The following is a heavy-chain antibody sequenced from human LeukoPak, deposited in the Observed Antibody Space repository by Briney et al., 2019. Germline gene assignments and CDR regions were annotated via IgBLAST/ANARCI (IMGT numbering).Heavy chain of an antibody. Sequence: GGSVRLSCAASGFTFSAVWMTWVRQAPGKGLEWVGRIKSKSDGGTTDYAAPVKGRFTVSRDDSRNTLFLQMNSLKTEDTAVYYCTTAGLMNLAATDYWGQGALVTVSS. J-gene: IGHJ4*02. D-gene: IGHD1-26*01. CDR3: TTAGLMNLAATDY. CDR2: IKSKSDGGTT. CDR1: GFTFSAVW. V-gene: IGHV3-15*01.